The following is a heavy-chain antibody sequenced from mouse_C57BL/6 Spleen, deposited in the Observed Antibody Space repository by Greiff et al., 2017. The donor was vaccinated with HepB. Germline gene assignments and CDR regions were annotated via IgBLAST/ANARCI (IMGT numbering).Heavy chain of an antibody. J-gene: IGHJ3*01. Sequence: EVQLVESGGGLVKPGGSLKLSCAASGFTFSDYGMHWVRQAPEKGLEWVAYISSGSSTIYYADTVKGRFTISRDNAKNTLFLQMTSLRSEDTAMYYCARGSHIWDWAYWGQGTLVTVSA. D-gene: IGHD4-1*01. V-gene: IGHV5-17*01. CDR3: ARGSHIWDWAY. CDR2: ISSGSSTI. CDR1: GFTFSDYG.